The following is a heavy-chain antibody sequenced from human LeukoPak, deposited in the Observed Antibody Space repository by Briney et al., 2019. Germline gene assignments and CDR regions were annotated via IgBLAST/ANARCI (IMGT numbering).Heavy chain of an antibody. D-gene: IGHD6-13*01. Sequence: SETLSLTCTVSGGSISSHYWTWIRQPPGKGLEWIGYIYYSGSTYYNPSLNSRVTISVDTSKNQFSLKLSSVTAADTAVYYCARILSPAAGTDYHYYGMDVWGQGTTVTVSS. J-gene: IGHJ6*02. CDR3: ARILSPAAGTDYHYYGMDV. CDR1: GGSISSHY. V-gene: IGHV4-59*06. CDR2: IYYSGST.